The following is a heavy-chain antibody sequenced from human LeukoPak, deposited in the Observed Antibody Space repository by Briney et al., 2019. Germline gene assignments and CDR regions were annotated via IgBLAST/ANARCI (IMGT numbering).Heavy chain of an antibody. CDR2: ISGSGGST. V-gene: IGHV3-23*01. D-gene: IGHD6-13*01. CDR3: AKVFGGSSLKGLFDY. CDR1: GFTFSSYA. J-gene: IGHJ4*02. Sequence: GGSLRLSCAASGFTFSSYAMSWVRQAPGKGLEWASAISGSGGSTYYADSVKGRFTISRDNSKNTLYLQMNSLRAEDTAVYYCAKVFGGSSLKGLFDYWGQGTLVTVSS.